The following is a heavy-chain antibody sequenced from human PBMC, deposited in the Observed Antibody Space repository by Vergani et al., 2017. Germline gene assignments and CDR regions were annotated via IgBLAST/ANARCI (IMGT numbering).Heavy chain of an antibody. Sequence: QVQLVESGGGVVQPGRSLRLSCVVSGFTSSYYGMHWVRQAPGKGLEWVAVISYDGTQKYYADSVKGRFTISRDNSKSTLYLQMNSLRTEDTAVYYCATKSCGTPGCQIGYFREWVQGTLVTVSS. D-gene: IGHD1-1*01. V-gene: IGHV3-30*03. CDR3: ATKSCGTPGCQIGYFRE. CDR1: GFTSSYYG. J-gene: IGHJ1*01. CDR2: ISYDGTQK.